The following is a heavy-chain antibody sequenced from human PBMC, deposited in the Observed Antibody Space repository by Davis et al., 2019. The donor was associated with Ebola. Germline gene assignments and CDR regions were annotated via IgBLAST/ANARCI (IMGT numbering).Heavy chain of an antibody. Sequence: ASVKVSCKASGYTFTGYYMHWVRQAPGQGLEWMGWINPNSGGTNYAQKFQGRVTMTRDTSISTAYMELSRLRSDDTAVYYCARVERQLVREFAFDIWGQGTMVTVSS. CDR2: INPNSGGT. J-gene: IGHJ3*02. CDR1: GYTFTGYY. D-gene: IGHD6-6*01. V-gene: IGHV1-2*02. CDR3: ARVERQLVREFAFDI.